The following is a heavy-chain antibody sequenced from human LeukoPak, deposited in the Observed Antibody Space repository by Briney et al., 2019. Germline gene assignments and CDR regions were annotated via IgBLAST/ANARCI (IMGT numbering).Heavy chain of an antibody. Sequence: SETLSLTCTVSGGSITSYYWNRIRQPPGKGLEWIGYIYYSGSTNYNPSLNSRVTISVDTSKNQFSLRLSSVTAADTAVYYCARHPDYYDSSGSNWFDPWGQGTLVTVSS. CDR3: ARHPDYYDSSGSNWFDP. J-gene: IGHJ5*02. D-gene: IGHD3-22*01. CDR1: GGSITSYY. CDR2: IYYSGST. V-gene: IGHV4-59*08.